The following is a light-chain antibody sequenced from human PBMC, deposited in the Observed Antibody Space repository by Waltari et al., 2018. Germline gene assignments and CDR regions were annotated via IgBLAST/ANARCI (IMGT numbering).Light chain of an antibody. V-gene: IGKV3-15*01. J-gene: IGKJ3*01. Sequence: EIVMTQSPATLSVSPGERATLSCRASQSVSKNLAWFQQKPGQAPRLLIYGASIRAPGIPVRFSGSGSGTEFTLTISSLQSEDFAVYYCQQYDNWPPSFTFGPGTKVDFK. CDR3: QQYDNWPPSFT. CDR1: QSVSKN. CDR2: GAS.